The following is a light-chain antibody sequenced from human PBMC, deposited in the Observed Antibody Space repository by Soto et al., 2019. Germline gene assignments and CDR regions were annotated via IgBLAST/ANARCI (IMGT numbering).Light chain of an antibody. J-gene: IGLJ1*01. V-gene: IGLV2-11*01. CDR1: SSDVGGYNF. CDR2: DVS. Sequence: QSVLTQPRSVSGAPGQSGTISCTGTSSDVGGYNFVSWYQQHPGKAPKLIIFDVSKRPSGVPDRFSASKSDNTASLTISGLQAEDEADYYCCSYAGSDTYVFATGTKVTV. CDR3: CSYAGSDTYV.